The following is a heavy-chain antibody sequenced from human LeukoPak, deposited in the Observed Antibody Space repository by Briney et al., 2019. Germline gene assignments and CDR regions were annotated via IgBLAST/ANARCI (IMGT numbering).Heavy chain of an antibody. V-gene: IGHV3-23*01. Sequence: GGSLRLSCAASGFTFSSYAMSRVRQAPGKGLEWVSAISGSGGSTYYADSVKGRFTISRDNSKNTLYLQMNSLRAEDTAVYYCAKEGYWVTRPIGAFDIWGQGTMVPVSS. J-gene: IGHJ3*02. CDR1: GFTFSSYA. CDR3: AKEGYWVTRPIGAFDI. CDR2: ISGSGGST. D-gene: IGHD2-15*01.